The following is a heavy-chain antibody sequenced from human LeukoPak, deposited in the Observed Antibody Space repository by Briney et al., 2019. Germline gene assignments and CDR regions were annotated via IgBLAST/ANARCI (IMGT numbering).Heavy chain of an antibody. CDR2: ISSTSSYI. D-gene: IGHD6-13*01. V-gene: IGHV3-21*01. Sequence: GGSLRLSCAASGFTFSSYSMNWGRQAPGKGLELVSSISSTSSYIYYADSVNGRFTISRDNAKNSLFPQVSRLRAEDTAVYYCVRGEQYLESNWFDPWGQGTLVTVSS. J-gene: IGHJ5*02. CDR3: VRGEQYLESNWFDP. CDR1: GFTFSSYS.